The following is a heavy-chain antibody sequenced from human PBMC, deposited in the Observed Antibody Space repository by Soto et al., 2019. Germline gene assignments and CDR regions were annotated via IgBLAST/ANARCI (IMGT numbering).Heavy chain of an antibody. Sequence: QMPGKGLEWMGIIYPGDSDTRYSPSFQGQVTISADKSISTAYLQWSSLKASDTAMYYCAISSGYDSLFDYWGQGTLVTVSS. CDR2: IYPGDSDT. D-gene: IGHD5-12*01. J-gene: IGHJ4*02. CDR3: AISSGYDSLFDY. V-gene: IGHV5-51*01.